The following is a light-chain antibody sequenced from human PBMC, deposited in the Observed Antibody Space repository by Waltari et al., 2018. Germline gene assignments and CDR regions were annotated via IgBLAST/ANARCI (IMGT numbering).Light chain of an antibody. CDR3: QQYYNLPLT. CDR2: WAS. V-gene: IGKV4-1*01. J-gene: IGKJ4*01. CDR1: QSVLFDSNNKNY. Sequence: DFVMTQSPDSLAVSLGESATIHCQSSQSVLFDSNNKNYLPWYQQKPGQPPKALIYWASTRESGVPDRFSGSGSGTEFTLTISSLQAEDVAIYYCQQYYNLPLTFGGGTKVEIK.